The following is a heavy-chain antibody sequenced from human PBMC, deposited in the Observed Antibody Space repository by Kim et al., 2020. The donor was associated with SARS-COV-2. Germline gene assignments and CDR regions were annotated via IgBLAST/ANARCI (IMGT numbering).Heavy chain of an antibody. Sequence: YHADPVKGRYPISRDNSKHTLSLQMNSLRAEDTAVYYCARDQGGSGSYDYWGQGTLVTVSS. CDR3: ARDQGGSGSYDY. D-gene: IGHD3-10*01. J-gene: IGHJ4*02. V-gene: IGHV3-30*01.